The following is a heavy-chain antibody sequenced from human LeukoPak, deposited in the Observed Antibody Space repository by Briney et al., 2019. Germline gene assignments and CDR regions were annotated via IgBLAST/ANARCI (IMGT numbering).Heavy chain of an antibody. V-gene: IGHV1-2*02. CDR3: LRARSGMDV. Sequence: ASVKVSCKASGYLFIGQFLHWVRQAPGQGLEWMGWINPNSGGAKFAHQFQGRVTGSRGTSISTVYMELSSLTSDDTAVYYCLRARSGMDVWGQGTAVTVSS. CDR1: GYLFIGQF. CDR2: INPNSGGA. J-gene: IGHJ6*02.